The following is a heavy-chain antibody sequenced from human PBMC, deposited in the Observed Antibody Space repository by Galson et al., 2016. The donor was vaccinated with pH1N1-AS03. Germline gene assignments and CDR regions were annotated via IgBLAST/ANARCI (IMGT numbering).Heavy chain of an antibody. CDR1: GGTFNSYA. Sequence: SVKVSCKASGGTFNSYAISWVRQAPGQGLEWMGGIIPIFGTVNFAQRFQGRLTITADESTSTAYMDLSSLRSDDTAVYYCAREGRGGRYRTDAFDMWGQGTMVTVSS. D-gene: IGHD1-26*01. V-gene: IGHV1-69*13. CDR2: IIPIFGTV. CDR3: AREGRGGRYRTDAFDM. J-gene: IGHJ3*02.